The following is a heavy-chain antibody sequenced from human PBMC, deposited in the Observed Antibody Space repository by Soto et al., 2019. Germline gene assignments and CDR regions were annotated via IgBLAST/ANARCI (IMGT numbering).Heavy chain of an antibody. D-gene: IGHD2-15*01. CDR2: IYYSGST. J-gene: IGHJ5*02. Sequence: PSETLSLTCTVSGGSISSGGYYWSWIRQHPGKGLEWIGYIYYSGSTNYNPSLKSRVTISVDTSKNQFSLKLSSVTAADTAVYYCARGRYCSGGSCYHNWFDPWGQGTLVTVSS. CDR1: GGSISSGGYY. V-gene: IGHV4-31*03. CDR3: ARGRYCSGGSCYHNWFDP.